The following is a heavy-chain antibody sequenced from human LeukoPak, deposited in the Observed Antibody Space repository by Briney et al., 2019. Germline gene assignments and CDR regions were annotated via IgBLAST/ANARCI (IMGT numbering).Heavy chain of an antibody. V-gene: IGHV1-2*02. CDR3: ARVRDNACDY. D-gene: IGHD2-2*01. CDR2: LRGDTGDT. CDR1: GYMVSDYY. Sequence: ASVTVSCKTSGYMVSDYYMHWVRQAPGQGLEWMGWLRGDTGDTDSPQKFKGRVNMTRDTATNTAYMQLSRLTYDDTAMYFCARVRDNACDYWGQGTLVTVSS. J-gene: IGHJ4*02.